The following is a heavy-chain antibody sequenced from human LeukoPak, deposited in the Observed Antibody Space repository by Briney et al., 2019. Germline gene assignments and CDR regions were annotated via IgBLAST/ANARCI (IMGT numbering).Heavy chain of an antibody. D-gene: IGHD5-18*01. CDR2: ISYDGSNK. CDR3: ARVGYTAMVNWYFDL. Sequence: PGRSLRLSCAASGFTFSSYGMHWVRQAPGKGLEWVAVISYDGSNKYYADSVKGRFTISRDNSKNTLYLQMNSLRAEDTAVYYCARVGYTAMVNWYFDLWGRGTLVTVSS. J-gene: IGHJ2*01. CDR1: GFTFSSYG. V-gene: IGHV3-30*19.